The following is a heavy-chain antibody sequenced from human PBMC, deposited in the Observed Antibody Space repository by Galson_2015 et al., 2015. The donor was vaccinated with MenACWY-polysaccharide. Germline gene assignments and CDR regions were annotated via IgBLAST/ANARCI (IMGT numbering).Heavy chain of an antibody. J-gene: IGHJ6*03. CDR3: ARDKAQKSPMDI. CDR1: GFTLSHYG. CDR2: IWHAGHVL. V-gene: IGHV3-33*01. Sequence: SLRLSCAASGFTLSHYGMHWVRQAPGRGLEWVAAIWHAGHVLQYADSVKGRFTISRDNARSTLYLQMNSLRVEVTAVYYCARDKAQKSPMDIWGKGTPVIVSS.